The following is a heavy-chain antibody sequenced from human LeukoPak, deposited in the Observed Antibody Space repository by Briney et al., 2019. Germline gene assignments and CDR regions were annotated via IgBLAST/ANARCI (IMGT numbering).Heavy chain of an antibody. CDR3: ARESHYDILTGYWSH. Sequence: PSETLSLTCTDSGYSISSGYYWGWIRQPPGKGLEWIGSIYHSGSTYYNPSLKSRVTISVDTSKNQFSLRLSSVTAADTAVYYCARESHYDILTGYWSHWGQGTLVTVSS. CDR1: GYSISSGYY. D-gene: IGHD3-9*01. CDR2: IYHSGST. J-gene: IGHJ4*02. V-gene: IGHV4-38-2*02.